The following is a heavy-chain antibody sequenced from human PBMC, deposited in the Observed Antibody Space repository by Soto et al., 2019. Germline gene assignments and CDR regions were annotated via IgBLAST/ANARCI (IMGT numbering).Heavy chain of an antibody. CDR3: ARGKGALWFGELLHNWFDP. V-gene: IGHV4-31*03. CDR1: GGSISSGGYY. J-gene: IGHJ5*02. CDR2: IYYSGST. Sequence: PSETLSLTCTVSGGSISSGGYYWSWIRQHPGKGLEWIGYIYYSGSTYYNPSLKSRVTISVDTSKNQFSLKLSSVTAADTAVYYCARGKGALWFGELLHNWFDPWGQGTLVTVSS. D-gene: IGHD3-10*01.